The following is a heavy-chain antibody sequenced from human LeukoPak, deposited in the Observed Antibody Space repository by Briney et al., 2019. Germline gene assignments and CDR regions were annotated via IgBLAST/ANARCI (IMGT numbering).Heavy chain of an antibody. CDR1: GYTFTGYC. CDR2: INPNSGGT. CDR3: ARLLPSRITMVRGASYYFDY. V-gene: IGHV1-2*02. D-gene: IGHD3-10*01. Sequence: ASVKVSCKASGYTFTGYCMHWVRQAPGQGLEWMGWINPNSGGTNYAQKFQGRVTMTRDTSISTAYMELSRLRSDDTAVYYCARLLPSRITMVRGASYYFDYWGQGTLVTVSS. J-gene: IGHJ4*02.